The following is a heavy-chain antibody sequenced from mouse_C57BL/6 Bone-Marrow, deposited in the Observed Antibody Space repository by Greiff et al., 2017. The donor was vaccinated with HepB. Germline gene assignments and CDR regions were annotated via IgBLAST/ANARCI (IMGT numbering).Heavy chain of an antibody. CDR2: INPNNGGT. J-gene: IGHJ1*03. D-gene: IGHD1-1*01. Sequence: EVQLQQSGPELVKPGASVKISCKASGYTFTDYYMNWVKQSHGKSLEWIGDINPNNGGTSYNQKFKGKATLTVDKSSSTAYMERRSLTSEDSAVYYCASDYYGSSSWYFDVWGTGTTVTVSS. CDR3: ASDYYGSSSWYFDV. CDR1: GYTFTDYY. V-gene: IGHV1-26*01.